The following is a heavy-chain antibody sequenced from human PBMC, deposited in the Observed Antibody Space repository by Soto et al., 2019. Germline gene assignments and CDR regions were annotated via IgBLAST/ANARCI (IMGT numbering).Heavy chain of an antibody. V-gene: IGHV3-30*18. CDR3: AKDRSLVRGPMHY. Sequence: GGSLRLSCAASGFTFSSYGMHWVRQAPGKGLEWVAVISYDGSNKYYADSVKGRFTISRDNSKNTLYLQMNSLRAEDTAVYYCAKDRSLVRGPMHYWGQGTLVTVSS. J-gene: IGHJ4*02. D-gene: IGHD3-10*01. CDR1: GFTFSSYG. CDR2: ISYDGSNK.